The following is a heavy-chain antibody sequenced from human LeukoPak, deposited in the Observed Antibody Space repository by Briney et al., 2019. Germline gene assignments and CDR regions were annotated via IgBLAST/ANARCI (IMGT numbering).Heavy chain of an antibody. D-gene: IGHD2-2*02. Sequence: GGSLRLSCAASGFTFSSYGMHWVRQAPGKGLEWVAFIRYDGSNKYYADSVKGRFTISRDNSKNTLYLQMNSLRAEDTAVYYCAKEPLGHPLCSSTSCYTGPFDYWGQGTLVTVSS. CDR2: IRYDGSNK. CDR3: AKEPLGHPLCSSTSCYTGPFDY. V-gene: IGHV3-30*02. J-gene: IGHJ4*02. CDR1: GFTFSSYG.